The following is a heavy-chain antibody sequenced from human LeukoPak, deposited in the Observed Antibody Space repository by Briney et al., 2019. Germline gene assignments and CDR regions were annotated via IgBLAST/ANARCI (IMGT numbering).Heavy chain of an antibody. CDR1: GFTFSSYA. V-gene: IGHV3-23*01. CDR3: ARTSSAFDI. CDR2: ISGSGDT. J-gene: IGHJ3*02. Sequence: GESLRLSCAASGFTFSSYAMSWVRQAPGKGLEWVSRISGSGDTYYADSVKGRFTISRDNAKNSLYLQMNSLRDEDTALYHCARTSSAFDIWGQGTMVTVSS. D-gene: IGHD1-7*01.